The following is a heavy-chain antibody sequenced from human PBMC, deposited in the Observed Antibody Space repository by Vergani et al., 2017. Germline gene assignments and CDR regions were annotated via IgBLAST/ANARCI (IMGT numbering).Heavy chain of an antibody. CDR2: INHNSGGT. V-gene: IGHV1-2*02. Sequence: QVQLVQSGAEVKKPGASVKVSCKASGYTFTGYYMNWVRQAPGQGLEWMGWINHNSGGTNYAQKFQGRVTMTRDTSISTAYMELSRLRSDDTAVYYCARGVRGGSCVDYWGQGTLVTVSS. J-gene: IGHJ4*02. D-gene: IGHD2-15*01. CDR1: GYTFTGYY. CDR3: ARGVRGGSCVDY.